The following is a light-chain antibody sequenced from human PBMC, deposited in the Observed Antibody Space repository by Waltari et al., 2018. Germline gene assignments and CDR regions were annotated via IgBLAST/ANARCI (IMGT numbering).Light chain of an antibody. J-gene: IGKJ4*01. V-gene: IGKV1-5*03. CDR2: KAS. CDR1: QYVKNN. CDR3: QEYDSLPVT. Sequence: DIQMTQSPSTLSASVGDRVTITCRASQYVKNNLAWYQQKPGKAPKVLIHKASRLEHGVPSRFSGSGFGTEFILSISSLQPDDFATYYCQEYDSLPVTFGGGTKVEIK.